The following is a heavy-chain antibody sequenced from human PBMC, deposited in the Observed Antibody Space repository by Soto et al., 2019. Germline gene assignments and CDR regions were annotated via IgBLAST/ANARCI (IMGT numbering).Heavy chain of an antibody. CDR2: IYYSGGT. J-gene: IGHJ6*02. CDR3: ARDILGWGSSRTSPLHRGDYKCGMDV. V-gene: IGHV4-59*01. D-gene: IGHD6-13*01. CDR1: GGSISSYY. Sequence: SETLSLTCTVSGGSISSYYWSWIRQPPGKGLEWIGYIYYSGGTNYNPSLKSRVTISVDTSKNHFSLQLSSVTAADPAVYYCARDILGWGSSRTSPLHRGDYKCGMDVWGEGATVTAAS.